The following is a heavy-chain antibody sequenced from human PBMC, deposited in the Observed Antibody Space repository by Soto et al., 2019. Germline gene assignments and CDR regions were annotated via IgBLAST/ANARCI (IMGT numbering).Heavy chain of an antibody. CDR2: IYWDDDT. Sequence: QITLKESGHTLVKPTQTLRLTCIFSGFSFSADGVAVGWIRQPPGKALEWLALIYWDDDTRYSPSLKSRLTITKDTSKNQVVITMTNMDPVDTAAYYCAHAFGGTSWPNDAFDVWGRGTVVSVSS. V-gene: IGHV2-5*02. D-gene: IGHD2-2*01. J-gene: IGHJ3*01. CDR3: AHAFGGTSWPNDAFDV. CDR1: GFSFSADGVA.